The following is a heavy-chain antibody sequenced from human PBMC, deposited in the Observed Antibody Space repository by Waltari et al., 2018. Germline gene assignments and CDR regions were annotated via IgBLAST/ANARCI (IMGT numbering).Heavy chain of an antibody. V-gene: IGHV3-74*03. Sequence: EVQLVNSGGGLVQPGGSLRLSCAASDFFTDYWLDWVREAPGKGRVWVQRVNDDATSIPNADSVKGRFTVSRDSAKNTYYRQMNSLRAEATAVYYCTRNPGYWGQGTLVTVSS. CDR3: TRNPGY. CDR2: VNDDATSI. CDR1: DFFTDYW. J-gene: IGHJ4*02.